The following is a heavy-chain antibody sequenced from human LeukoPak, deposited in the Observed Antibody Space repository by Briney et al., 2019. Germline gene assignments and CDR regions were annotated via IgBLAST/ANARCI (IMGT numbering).Heavy chain of an antibody. J-gene: IGHJ4*02. CDR2: INPNSGGT. CDR1: GYTFTGNY. CDR3: ARSKDYFDY. V-gene: IGHV1-2*02. Sequence: ASVTVSCKASGYTFTGNYKHWVRQAPGQGLEWMGWINPNSGGTNYAQKFQGRVTMSRDTSISTAYMELSRLRSDDTAVYYCARSKDYFDYWGQGTLVTVSS.